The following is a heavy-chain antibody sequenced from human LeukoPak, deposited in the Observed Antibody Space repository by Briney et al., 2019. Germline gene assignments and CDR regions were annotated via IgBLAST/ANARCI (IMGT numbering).Heavy chain of an antibody. V-gene: IGHV3-30*18. CDR2: ISYDGSNK. D-gene: IGHD5-18*01. CDR3: AKVDTAMVVDY. J-gene: IGHJ4*02. Sequence: GRSLRLSCAASGFTFSSYGMHWVRQAPGKGLEWVAVISYDGSNKYYADSVKGRFTISRDNSKNTLYLQMNSLRAGDTAVYYCAKVDTAMVVDYWGQGTLVTVSS. CDR1: GFTFSSYG.